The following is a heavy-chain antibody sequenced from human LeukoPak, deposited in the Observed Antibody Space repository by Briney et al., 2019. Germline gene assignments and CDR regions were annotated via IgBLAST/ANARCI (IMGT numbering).Heavy chain of an antibody. V-gene: IGHV1-2*02. D-gene: IGHD3-22*01. J-gene: IGHJ4*02. CDR1: GYTFTDYY. CDR2: INPNSGGT. CDR3: ARSYYYDSSGYYYYFDY. Sequence: GASVQVSCKASGYTFTDYYMHWLRQAPGQGLEWMGWINPNSGGTNYAQKFQGRVNMTRDTSISTAYMELSRLRSDDTAVYYCARSYYYDSSGYYYYFDYWGQGTLVSVSS.